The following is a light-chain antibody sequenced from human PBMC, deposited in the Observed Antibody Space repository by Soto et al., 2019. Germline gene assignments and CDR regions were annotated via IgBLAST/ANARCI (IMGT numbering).Light chain of an antibody. Sequence: QSVLTQPPSVSGAPGQRVTISCTGSNSNIGAGYDVHWYQQLPGTAPKLLIYANSNRPSGVPDRFSGSKSGTSASLAITGLQAEDEGDYYCQSYDRSLSAWVFGGGTKLTVL. CDR2: ANS. CDR3: QSYDRSLSAWV. J-gene: IGLJ3*02. CDR1: NSNIGAGYD. V-gene: IGLV1-40*01.